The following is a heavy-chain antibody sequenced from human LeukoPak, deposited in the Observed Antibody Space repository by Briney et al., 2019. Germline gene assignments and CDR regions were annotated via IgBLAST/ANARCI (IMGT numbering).Heavy chain of an antibody. CDR3: AKGGKWDVTPFDY. D-gene: IGHD1-26*01. J-gene: IGHJ4*02. CDR2: ISGGGGST. CDR1: GFIFTSYS. V-gene: IGHV3-23*01. Sequence: GGSLRLSCAAYGFIFTSYSMNWVRQAPGKGLEWVSTISGGGGSTYYADSVKGRFTISRDNSKNTLYLQVNSLRAEDTAVYYCAKGGKWDVTPFDYWGQGTLVTVSS.